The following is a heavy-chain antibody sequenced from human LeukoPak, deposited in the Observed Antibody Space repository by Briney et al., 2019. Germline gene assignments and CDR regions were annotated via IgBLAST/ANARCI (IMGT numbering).Heavy chain of an antibody. J-gene: IGHJ3*02. D-gene: IGHD2-21*01. CDR3: AREVVMATVHLPDAFDI. V-gene: IGHV3-53*01. CDR2: IYSGGST. Sequence: GGSLRLSCAASGFSVNNIYMSWVRQAPGRGLEWVSIIYSGGSTYYPDSVKGRFTISRDNSKNTLSLQMSSLRAEDTAVYYCAREVVMATVHLPDAFDIWGQGTMVTVSS. CDR1: GFSVNNIY.